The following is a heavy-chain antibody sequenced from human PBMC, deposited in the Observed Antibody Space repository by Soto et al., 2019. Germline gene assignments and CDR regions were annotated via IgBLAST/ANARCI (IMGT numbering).Heavy chain of an antibody. J-gene: IGHJ4*02. CDR2: IYPGDNT. CDR3: ARXPGAFDYDNSDYDFHDY. Sequence: GGSLRLSCAASGLIVISSYMNWFRQSPQKGLDWISVIYPGDNTYYAESVRGRFTLSKDNSRNTVSLQMNSLRTEDTTVYYCARXPGAFDYDNSDYDFHDYWGQGTMVTVSS. D-gene: IGHD5-12*01. V-gene: IGHV3-53*01. CDR1: GLIVISSY.